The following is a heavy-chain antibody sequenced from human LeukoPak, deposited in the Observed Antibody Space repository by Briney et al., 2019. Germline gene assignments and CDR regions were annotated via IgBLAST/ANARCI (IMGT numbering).Heavy chain of an antibody. V-gene: IGHV3-23*01. D-gene: IGHD3-22*01. CDR2: ISGSGGST. Sequence: GGSLRLSCAASGFTFSSYAMSWVRQAPGKGLEWVSGISGSGGSTYYADSVKGRFTISRDNAKNSLYLQMNSLRAEDTAVYYCASELRYYDSSGYYYRLADYWGQGTLVTVSS. J-gene: IGHJ4*02. CDR1: GFTFSSYA. CDR3: ASELRYYDSSGYYYRLADY.